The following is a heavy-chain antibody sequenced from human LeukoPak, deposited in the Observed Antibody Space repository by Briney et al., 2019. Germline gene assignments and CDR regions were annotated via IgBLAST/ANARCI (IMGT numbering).Heavy chain of an antibody. CDR3: AREGGSHYYFDY. CDR2: IYYSGST. Sequence: GSLRLSCAASGFTFSSYSMNWIRQPPGKGLEWIGYIYYSGSTNYNPSLKSRVTISVDTSKNQFSLKLSSVTAADTAVYYCAREGGSHYYFDYWGQGTLVTVSS. J-gene: IGHJ4*02. D-gene: IGHD1-26*01. CDR1: GFTFSSYS. V-gene: IGHV4-59*01.